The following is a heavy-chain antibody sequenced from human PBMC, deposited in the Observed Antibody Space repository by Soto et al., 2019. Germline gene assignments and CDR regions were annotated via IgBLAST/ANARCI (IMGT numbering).Heavy chain of an antibody. CDR2: IDGGKT. J-gene: IGHJ4*02. Sequence: EVQLVESGGALVEPGGSLRLSCAASGITFNNARMSWVRQAPGKWLDWVARIDGGKTDFAAPVEGRFTCSRDDSRNPLFLQMNSLKAEDTGVYYFTSIAAATVGTLSYWGQGTVVTVSS. V-gene: IGHV3-15*02. CDR3: TSIAAATVGTLSY. D-gene: IGHD1-26*01. CDR1: GITFNNAR.